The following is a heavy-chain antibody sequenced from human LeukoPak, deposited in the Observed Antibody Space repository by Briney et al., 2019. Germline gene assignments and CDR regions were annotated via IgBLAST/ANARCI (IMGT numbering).Heavy chain of an antibody. V-gene: IGHV3-23*01. J-gene: IGHJ4*02. CDR1: GLAFSSYA. CDR2: ISVASIT. D-gene: IGHD3-10*01. CDR3: ARGSLSVVRGSPYFDN. Sequence: GGSLRLSCAASGLAFSSYAMSWVRQPPGKGLEWVSTISVASITFYADSVKGRFTISRDNSRNTVYLQMNSLRAEDTAVYYCARGSLSVVRGSPYFDNWGQGTLVTVSS.